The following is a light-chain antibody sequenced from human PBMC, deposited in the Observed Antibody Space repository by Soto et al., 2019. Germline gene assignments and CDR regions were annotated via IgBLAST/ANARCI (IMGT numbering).Light chain of an antibody. V-gene: IGKV3-20*01. CDR2: SAS. CDR1: QTLGRNS. Sequence: ERVLTQSPGTLSLSPGERSTLSCRASQTLGRNSLAWYQQRPGQAPRLLIYSASSRPPGIPDRFSGSGSGTDFTLIISRLEPEDFAVYYCQQYDTSPWTFGQGTKVDIK. CDR3: QQYDTSPWT. J-gene: IGKJ1*01.